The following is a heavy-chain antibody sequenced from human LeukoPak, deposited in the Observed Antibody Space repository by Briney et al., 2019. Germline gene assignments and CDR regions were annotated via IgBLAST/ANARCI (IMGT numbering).Heavy chain of an antibody. D-gene: IGHD3-16*01. CDR3: ARADLGPSGGDDWSFDL. Sequence: SETLSLTCTVSGGSISSAGYYWSWIRQHPGRGLEWIEYIYYSGSTYYNPSLKSRITISVDTSENQFSLKLSSVTAADTAVYYCARADLGPSGGDDWSFDLWGRGTLVTVSS. J-gene: IGHJ2*01. CDR1: GGSISSAGYY. V-gene: IGHV4-31*03. CDR2: IYYSGST.